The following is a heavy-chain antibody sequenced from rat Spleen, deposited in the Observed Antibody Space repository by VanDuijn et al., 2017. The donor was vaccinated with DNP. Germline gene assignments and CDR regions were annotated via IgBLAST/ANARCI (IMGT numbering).Heavy chain of an antibody. CDR2: ISCSGST. V-gene: IGHV3-1*01. CDR1: GYSITSNY. J-gene: IGHJ2*01. CDR3: ARWTRYFDY. D-gene: IGHD1-7*01. Sequence: EVQLQESGPGLVQPSQSLSLTCSVTGYSITSNYWGWIRKFPGNKMEYIGHISCSGSTNYNPSLRSRISITRDTSKNHFFLHLNSVTSEDTATYYCARWTRYFDYWGQGVMVTVSS.